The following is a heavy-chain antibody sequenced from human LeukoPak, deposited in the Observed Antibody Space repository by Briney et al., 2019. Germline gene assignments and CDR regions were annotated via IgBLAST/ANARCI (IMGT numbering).Heavy chain of an antibody. J-gene: IGHJ3*02. CDR1: GYTFTSYD. CDR2: MNPNRGNT. V-gene: IGHV1-8*01. D-gene: IGHD2-2*01. Sequence: ASVKVSCKASGYTFTSYDINWVRQATGQGLEGMGWMNPNRGNTGYAQNLQGRVTMTRNTSISTAYMELSSLRSEDTAVYYCARSHPHDIVVVPAADDAFDIWGEGTMVTVSS. CDR3: ARSHPHDIVVVPAADDAFDI.